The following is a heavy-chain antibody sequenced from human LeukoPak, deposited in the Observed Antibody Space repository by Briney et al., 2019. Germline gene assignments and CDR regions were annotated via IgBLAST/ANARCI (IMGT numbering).Heavy chain of an antibody. J-gene: IGHJ4*02. CDR1: GGSISSGGYY. V-gene: IGHV4-31*03. CDR2: TYYSGST. CDR3: ARSRRTTLDY. D-gene: IGHD4-11*01. Sequence: PSETLSLTCTVSGGSISSGGYYWSWIRQHPGKGLEWIGYTYYSGSTYYNPSLKSRVTISVDTPKNQFSLKLSSVTAADTAVYYCARSRRTTLDYWGQGTLVTVSS.